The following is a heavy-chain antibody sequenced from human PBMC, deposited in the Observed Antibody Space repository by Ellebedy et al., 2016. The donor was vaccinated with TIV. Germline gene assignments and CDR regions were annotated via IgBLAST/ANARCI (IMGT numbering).Heavy chain of an antibody. CDR1: GFTFSSYD. J-gene: IGHJ4*02. CDR3: ARATEGFDY. CDR2: IGSSGHT. Sequence: PGGSLRLSCAASGFTFSSYDMHRVRQATGKGPEWVSAIGSSGHTYYPDSVKGRFTISRENAKNSLYLQMNSLRAGDTAVYYCARATEGFDYWGQGTLVTVSS. D-gene: IGHD1-14*01. V-gene: IGHV3-13*01.